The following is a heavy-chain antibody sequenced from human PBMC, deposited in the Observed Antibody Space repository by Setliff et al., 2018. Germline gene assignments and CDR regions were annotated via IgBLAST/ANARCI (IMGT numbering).Heavy chain of an antibody. Sequence: SETLSLTCTVPGGSFDSGTHYWSWIRQPAGKVPEWIGLIQGTGNTNYNPSLXXXXXXXXXXXXXXXXXXXXXXXXADTALYSCAGTPARGTTWLSPFDYWGQGIQVTVSS. V-gene: IGHV4-61*10. CDR2: IQGTGNT. J-gene: IGHJ4*02. D-gene: IGHD2-15*01. CDR3: AGTPARGTTWLSPFDY. CDR1: GGSFDSGTHY.